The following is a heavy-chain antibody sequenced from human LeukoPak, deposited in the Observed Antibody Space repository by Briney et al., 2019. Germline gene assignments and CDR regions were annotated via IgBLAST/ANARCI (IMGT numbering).Heavy chain of an antibody. V-gene: IGHV1-2*02. D-gene: IGHD3-22*01. CDR3: ARDLSDSSGYLGY. J-gene: IGHJ4*02. CDR2: INPNSGGT. Sequence: GGSVKVSCKASGYTFTGYYMHWVRQAPGQGLEWMGWINPNSGGTNYAQKFQGRVTMTRDTSISTAYMELSRLRSDDTAVYYCARDLSDSSGYLGYWGQGTLVTVSS. CDR1: GYTFTGYY.